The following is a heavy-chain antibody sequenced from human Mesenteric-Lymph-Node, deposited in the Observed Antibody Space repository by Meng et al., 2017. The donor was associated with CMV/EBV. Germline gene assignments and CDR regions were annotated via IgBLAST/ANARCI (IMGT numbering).Heavy chain of an antibody. CDR2: IYSGGSA. J-gene: IGHJ4*02. CDR3: ARSFMEFPVFFDY. CDR1: GATVSRDY. V-gene: IGHV3-66*02. Sequence: GGSLRLSCEVSGATVSRDYMAWVRQAPGKGLGWVSLIYSGGSAYYADSVKGRFTISRDSSKNMLYLQMNSLRDDDTAVYYCARSFMEFPVFFDYWGQGELVTVSS. D-gene: IGHD3-3*02.